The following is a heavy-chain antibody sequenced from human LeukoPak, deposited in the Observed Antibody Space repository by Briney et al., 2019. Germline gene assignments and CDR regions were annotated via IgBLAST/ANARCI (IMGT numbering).Heavy chain of an antibody. J-gene: IGHJ6*03. D-gene: IGHD6-19*01. CDR2: IYPGDSDT. V-gene: IGHV5-51*01. CDR3: ARLPTRYSSGRLVHYYYYMDV. CDR1: GYSFTSYW. Sequence: GESLKISCKGSGYSFTSYWIGWVRQLPGKGLEWMGIIYPGDSDTRYSPSFQGQVTISADKSISTAYLQWSSLKASDTAMYYCARLPTRYSSGRLVHYYYYMDVWGKGTTVTVSS.